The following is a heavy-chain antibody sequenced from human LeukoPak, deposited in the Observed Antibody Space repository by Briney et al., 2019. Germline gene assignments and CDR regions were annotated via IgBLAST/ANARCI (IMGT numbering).Heavy chain of an antibody. D-gene: IGHD1-26*01. CDR3: ARDLGDRGRFDY. CDR1: GYTLTELS. CDR2: FDPEDGET. Sequence: ASVKVSCKVSGYTLTELSMHWVRQAPGKGLEWMGGFDPEDGETIYAQKFQGRVTITTDESTSTAYMELSSLRSEDTAVYYCARDLGDRGRFDYWGQGTLVTVSS. J-gene: IGHJ4*02. V-gene: IGHV1-24*01.